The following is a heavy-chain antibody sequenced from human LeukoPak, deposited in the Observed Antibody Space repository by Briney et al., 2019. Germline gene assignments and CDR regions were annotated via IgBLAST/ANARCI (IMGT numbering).Heavy chain of an antibody. Sequence: PSETLSLTCTVSGGSISGYYWSWLWQPAGKGLEWIGRIYTSGNTNYNPSLRSRVTMSLDTSKSQFSLKLSSVTAADTAVYYCARDGAGTSGWFDPWGPGNLVTV. CDR3: ARDGAGTSGWFDP. J-gene: IGHJ5*02. V-gene: IGHV4-4*07. D-gene: IGHD6-13*01. CDR1: GGSISGYY. CDR2: IYTSGNT.